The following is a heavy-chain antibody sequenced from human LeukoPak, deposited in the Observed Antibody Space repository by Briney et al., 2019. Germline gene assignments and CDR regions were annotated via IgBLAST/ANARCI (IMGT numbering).Heavy chain of an antibody. J-gene: IGHJ4*02. CDR3: ARGMDGWFGELFPTSY. CDR2: INPSGGST. V-gene: IGHV1-46*01. D-gene: IGHD3-10*01. CDR1: GYTFTSYY. Sequence: ASVKASCKASGYTFTSYYMHWVRQALGQGLEWMGIINPSGGSTSYAQKFQGRVTMTRDTSTSTVYMELGSLRSEDTAVYYCARGMDGWFGELFPTSYWGQGTLVTVSS.